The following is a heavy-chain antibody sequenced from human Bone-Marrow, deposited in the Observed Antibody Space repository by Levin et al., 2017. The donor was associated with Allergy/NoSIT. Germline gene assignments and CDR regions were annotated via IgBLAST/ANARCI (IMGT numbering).Heavy chain of an antibody. CDR1: GGSITSGGYH. CDR2: ISYRGST. V-gene: IGHV4-31*03. Sequence: SEPLSLTCTVSGGSITSGGYHWSWIRQHPGKDLEWIGYISYRGSTYYNPSLKSRVTLSIDTSKTQFSLKLNSLTAADTAVYFCAREDGYVFDYWGQGTLVTVSS. D-gene: IGHD5-24*01. J-gene: IGHJ4*02. CDR3: AREDGYVFDY.